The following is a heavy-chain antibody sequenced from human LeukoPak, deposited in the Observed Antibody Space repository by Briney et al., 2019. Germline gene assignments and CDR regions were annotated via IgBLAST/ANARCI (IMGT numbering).Heavy chain of an antibody. Sequence: GGSLRLSCAASGFTFSSYAMSWVRQAPGKGLEWVSAISGSGGSTYYADSVKGRFTISRDNSKNTLYLQMNSLKTEDTAVYYFTTSGGGYPYYYSYYYMDVWGKGTTVTVSS. D-gene: IGHD3-22*01. CDR3: TTSGGGYPYYYSYYYMDV. CDR1: GFTFSSYA. V-gene: IGHV3-23*01. CDR2: ISGSGGST. J-gene: IGHJ6*03.